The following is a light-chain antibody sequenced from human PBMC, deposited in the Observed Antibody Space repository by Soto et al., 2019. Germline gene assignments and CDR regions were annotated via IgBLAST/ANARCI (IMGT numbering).Light chain of an antibody. CDR3: QQYDNLPPYT. CDR2: DAS. V-gene: IGKV1-33*01. CDR1: RDISVY. J-gene: IGKJ2*01. Sequence: DIQMTQSPSSLSASVGDRVTITCQASRDISVYLNWYQHKPGKPPKLLVYDASNLQTGVPSRFSRSGSGTHFTFIISSLQPEDIATYYCQQYDNLPPYTFGQGTKVEIK.